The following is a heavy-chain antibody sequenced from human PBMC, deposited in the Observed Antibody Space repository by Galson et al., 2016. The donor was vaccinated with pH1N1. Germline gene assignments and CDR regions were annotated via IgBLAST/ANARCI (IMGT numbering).Heavy chain of an antibody. CDR1: GYTFTRDY. D-gene: IGHD1-1*01. V-gene: IGHV1-46*03. CDR3: IRDLERLRDF. J-gene: IGHJ4*02. CDR2: IDPSNGGT. Sequence: SVKVSCKASGYTFTRDYFHWVRQAPGQGLEWMGVIDPSNGGTTFAQKFQGLVTMTRDTSTSTVYMEVSGLKSDDTAVYYCIRDLERLRDFWGQGTLVTVSS.